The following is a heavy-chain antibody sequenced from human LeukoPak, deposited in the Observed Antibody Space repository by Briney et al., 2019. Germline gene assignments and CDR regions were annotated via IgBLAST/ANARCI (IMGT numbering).Heavy chain of an antibody. J-gene: IGHJ4*02. Sequence: ASVKVSCKASGGTFSSYAISWVRQAPGQGLEWMGRIIPILGIANYAQNFQGRATITAKKSTSTAYMELSSLRSEDTAVYYCAKTSDYDFWSGYYDYWGQGTLVTVSS. CDR2: IIPILGIA. CDR1: GGTFSSYA. D-gene: IGHD3-3*01. V-gene: IGHV1-69*04. CDR3: AKTSDYDFWSGYYDY.